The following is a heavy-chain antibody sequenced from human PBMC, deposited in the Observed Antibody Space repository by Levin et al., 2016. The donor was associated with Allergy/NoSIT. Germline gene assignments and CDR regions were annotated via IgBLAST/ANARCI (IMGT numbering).Heavy chain of an antibody. V-gene: IGHV3-23*01. Sequence: GGSLRLSCAASGFTFSDYGMSWVRQAPGKGLEWVSAIGGSGAVTKYADSVRGRFTISRDNSQNTLYLQMNSLTAEDSAVYYCAKVTVGSGSSVIVFESWGQGTLVTVSS. CDR3: AKVTVGSGSSVIVFES. D-gene: IGHD1-26*01. CDR1: GFTFSDYG. J-gene: IGHJ4*02. CDR2: IGGSGAVT.